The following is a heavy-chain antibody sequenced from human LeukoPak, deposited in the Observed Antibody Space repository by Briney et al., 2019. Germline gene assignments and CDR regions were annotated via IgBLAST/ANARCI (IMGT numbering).Heavy chain of an antibody. J-gene: IGHJ6*04. V-gene: IGHV5-10-1*01. CDR2: IDPSDSYT. D-gene: IGHD4-17*01. Sequence: GESLKISCKGSGYSFTSYWISWVRQMPGKGLEWMGRIDPSDSYTNYSPSYQGHVTISADKSISTAYLQWSSLKASDTAMYYCARQTVTTDGMDVWGKGTTVTVSS. CDR1: GYSFTSYW. CDR3: ARQTVTTDGMDV.